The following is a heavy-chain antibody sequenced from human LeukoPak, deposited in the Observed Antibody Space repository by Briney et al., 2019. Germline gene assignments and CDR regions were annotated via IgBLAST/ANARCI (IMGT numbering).Heavy chain of an antibody. J-gene: IGHJ5*02. Sequence: SETLSLTCTVSGGSISSYYWSWIRQPPGKGLEWIGYIYHSGSTYYNPSLKSRVTISVDRSKNQFSLKLSSVTAADTAVYYCASESRYCSGGSCYGWFDPWGQGTLVTVSS. D-gene: IGHD2-15*01. CDR2: IYHSGST. V-gene: IGHV4-59*12. CDR1: GGSISSYY. CDR3: ASESRYCSGGSCYGWFDP.